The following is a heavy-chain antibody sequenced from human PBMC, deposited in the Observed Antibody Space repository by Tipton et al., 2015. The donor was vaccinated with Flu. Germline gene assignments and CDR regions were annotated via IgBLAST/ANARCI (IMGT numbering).Heavy chain of an antibody. J-gene: IGHJ3*02. CDR1: GGSISGNY. CDR3: ARYRGSNARGEINDAFDI. Sequence: LRLSCTVSGGSISGNYWNWIRQPAGKGLQWIGRIYTNGRTNYNPSLESRVSISADTSKNDFSLSLSSVTAADTAMYYCARYRGSNARGEINDAFDIWGQGTMVSVSS. D-gene: IGHD1-26*01. V-gene: IGHV4-4*07. CDR2: IYTNGRT.